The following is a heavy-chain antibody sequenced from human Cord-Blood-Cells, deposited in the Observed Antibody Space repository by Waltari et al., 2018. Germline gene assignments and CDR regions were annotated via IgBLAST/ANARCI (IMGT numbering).Heavy chain of an antibody. D-gene: IGHD3-3*01. CDR3: ARDPITYYDFWSGYSTSAFDI. CDR2: IKQDGSEK. Sequence: EVQLVESGGGLVQPGGSLRLSCAASGFTFSSYWMSWVRKAPGKGLEWVANIKQDGSEKYYVDSVKGRFTISRDNAKNSLDLQMNSLRAEDTAVYYCARDPITYYDFWSGYSTSAFDIWGQGTMVTVSS. V-gene: IGHV3-7*01. CDR1: GFTFSSYW. J-gene: IGHJ3*02.